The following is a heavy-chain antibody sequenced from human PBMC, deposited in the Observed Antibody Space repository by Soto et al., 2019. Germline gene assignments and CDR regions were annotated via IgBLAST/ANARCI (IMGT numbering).Heavy chain of an antibody. J-gene: IGHJ6*02. D-gene: IGHD2-2*02. CDR3: ARTCSITSCYNYYYYGMDV. V-gene: IGHV1-3*01. Sequence: QVQLVQSGAEVKKPGASVKVSCKASGYTFTSYAMHWVRQAPGQRLEWMGWINAGNGNTKYSQKCQGRVTITRDTSASTAYMELSSLRSEDTAVYYCARTCSITSCYNYYYYGMDVWGQGTTVTVSS. CDR1: GYTFTSYA. CDR2: INAGNGNT.